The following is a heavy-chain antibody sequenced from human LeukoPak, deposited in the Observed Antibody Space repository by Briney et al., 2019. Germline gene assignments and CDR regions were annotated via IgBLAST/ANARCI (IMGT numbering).Heavy chain of an antibody. J-gene: IGHJ3*02. D-gene: IGHD3-16*01. Sequence: PSETLSLTCSVSGDSISTSSYYWGWIRQPPGKGLEWVSVIYSGGGTNYADSVKGRFTISRDKSKNTLYLQMNSLRAEDTAVYYCVAYDAFDIWGQGTMVTVSS. CDR2: IYSGGGT. CDR1: GDSISTSSYY. CDR3: VAYDAFDI. V-gene: IGHV3-66*01.